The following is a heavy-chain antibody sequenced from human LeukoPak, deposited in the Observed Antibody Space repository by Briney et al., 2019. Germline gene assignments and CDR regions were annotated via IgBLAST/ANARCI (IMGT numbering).Heavy chain of an antibody. J-gene: IGHJ4*02. D-gene: IGHD3-16*02. Sequence: SETLSLACAVYGGSFSGYYWSWIRQPPGKGLEWMGEINHSGSTNYNPSLKSRVTISVDTSKNQFSLKLSSVTAADTAVYYCARHQSYYDYVWGSYRYGTWHFDYWGQGTLVTVSS. CDR3: ARHQSYYDYVWGSYRYGTWHFDY. CDR1: GGSFSGYY. CDR2: INHSGST. V-gene: IGHV4-34*01.